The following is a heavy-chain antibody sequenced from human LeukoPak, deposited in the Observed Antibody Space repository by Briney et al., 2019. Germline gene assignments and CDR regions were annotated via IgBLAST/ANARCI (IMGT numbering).Heavy chain of an antibody. D-gene: IGHD2-15*01. Sequence: SETLSLTCTVSGGSISSGGYYWSWIRQHPGKGLEWIGYIYYSGSTYYNPSLKSRVTISVDTSKNQFSLKLSSVTAADTAVYYCARDDCSGGSCYSDCWGQGTLVTVSS. J-gene: IGHJ4*02. CDR2: IYYSGST. CDR1: GGSISSGGYY. V-gene: IGHV4-31*03. CDR3: ARDDCSGGSCYSDC.